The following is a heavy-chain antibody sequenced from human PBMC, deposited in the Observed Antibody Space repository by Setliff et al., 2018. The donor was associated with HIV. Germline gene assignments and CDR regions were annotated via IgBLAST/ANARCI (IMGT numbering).Heavy chain of an antibody. V-gene: IGHV3-73*01. D-gene: IGHD2-2*01. CDR1: GFTFSGAE. CDR2: IRTKANSYAT. Sequence: GESLKISCAASGFTFSGAEIHWVRQASGKGLEWVGHIRTKANSYATVYAASVKGRFTISRDDAKNTAYLQMSSLKTEDTALYYCIPGGSSSIFFPHWGRGTLVTVSS. J-gene: IGHJ4*02. CDR3: IPGGSSSIFFPH.